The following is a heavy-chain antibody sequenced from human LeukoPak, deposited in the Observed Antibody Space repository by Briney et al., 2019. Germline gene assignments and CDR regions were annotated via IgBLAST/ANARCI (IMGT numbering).Heavy chain of an antibody. V-gene: IGHV3-23*01. CDR3: ARGGSPDLYCGGDCYSGWFDP. D-gene: IGHD2-21*02. CDR2: ISGSGGST. J-gene: IGHJ5*02. Sequence: RPGGSLRLSCAASGFTFSSYAMSWVRQAPGKGLEWVSAISGSGGSTSYADSVKGRFTISRDNSKNTLYLQMNSLRAEDTAVYYCARGGSPDLYCGGDCYSGWFDPWGQGTLVTVSS. CDR1: GFTFSSYA.